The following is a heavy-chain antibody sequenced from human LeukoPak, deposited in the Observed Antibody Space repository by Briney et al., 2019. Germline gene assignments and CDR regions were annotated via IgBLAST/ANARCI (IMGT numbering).Heavy chain of an antibody. V-gene: IGHV5-51*01. CDR1: GYSFTSYW. Sequence: GESLKISCKGSGYSFTSYWIGWVRQMPGKGLEWMGIIYPGDSDTRYSPSFQGQVTISADKSINTAYLQWSSLKASDTAMYYCARQSYVSGSNSWYFDYWGQGTLVTVSS. D-gene: IGHD6-13*01. CDR2: IYPGDSDT. CDR3: ARQSYVSGSNSWYFDY. J-gene: IGHJ4*02.